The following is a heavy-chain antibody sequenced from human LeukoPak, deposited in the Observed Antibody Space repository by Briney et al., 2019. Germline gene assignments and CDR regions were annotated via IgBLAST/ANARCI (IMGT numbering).Heavy chain of an antibody. CDR1: GFTFSSYE. D-gene: IGHD4-17*01. V-gene: IGHV3-48*03. CDR3: AKSTVTNYFDN. Sequence: GGSLGLSCAASGFTFSSYEMNWVRQAPGKGLEWISYISRSGSTINYADSVKGRFTISRDDAKYSLYLQMNSLRAEDTAVYYCAKSTVTNYFDNWGQGSLVTVSS. J-gene: IGHJ4*02. CDR2: ISRSGSTI.